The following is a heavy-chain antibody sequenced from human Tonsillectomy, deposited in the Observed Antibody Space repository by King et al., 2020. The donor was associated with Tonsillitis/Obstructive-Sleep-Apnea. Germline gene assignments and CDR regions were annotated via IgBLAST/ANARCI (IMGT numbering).Heavy chain of an antibody. CDR1: GFSLSNARMG. J-gene: IGHJ6*03. Sequence: VTLKESGPVLVKPTETLTLTCTVSGFSLSNARMGVSWIRQPPGKALEWLAHIFSSDEKSYNTSLKSRLTISKDTSKSQVVLTMTNMDPVDTATYYCARIADTAMASYYYYYYMDVWGKGTTVTVSS. CDR2: IFSSDEK. V-gene: IGHV2-26*01. D-gene: IGHD5-18*01. CDR3: ARIADTAMASYYYYYYMDV.